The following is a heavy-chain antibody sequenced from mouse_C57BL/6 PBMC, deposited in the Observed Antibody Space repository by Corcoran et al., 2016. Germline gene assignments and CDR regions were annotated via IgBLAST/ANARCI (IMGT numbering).Heavy chain of an antibody. J-gene: IGHJ4*01. Sequence: EVQLQQSGPELVKPGASVKISCKASGYTFTDYYMNWVKQSHGKSLEWIGDINPNNGDTSYNQKFKGRATLTVDKSSSTAYMEFRSLTSEDSAVYHCARSLRFFYAMDYWGQGTSVTVSS. CDR1: GYTFTDYY. CDR2: INPNNGDT. CDR3: ARSLRFFYAMDY. V-gene: IGHV1-26*01. D-gene: IGHD1-1*01.